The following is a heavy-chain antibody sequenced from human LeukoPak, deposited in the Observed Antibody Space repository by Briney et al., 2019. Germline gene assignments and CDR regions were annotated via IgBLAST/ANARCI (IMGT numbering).Heavy chain of an antibody. J-gene: IGHJ5*02. D-gene: IGHD6-13*01. CDR2: ISSSSSYI. CDR1: GFTFDDYA. CDR3: ARGLYGYSSTNCGWFDP. V-gene: IGHV3-21*01. Sequence: GGSLRLSCAASGFTFDDYAMHWVRQAPGEGLEWVSSISSSSSYIYYADSVKGRFTISRDNAKNSLYLQMNSLRAEDTAVYYCARGLYGYSSTNCGWFDPWGQGTLVTVSS.